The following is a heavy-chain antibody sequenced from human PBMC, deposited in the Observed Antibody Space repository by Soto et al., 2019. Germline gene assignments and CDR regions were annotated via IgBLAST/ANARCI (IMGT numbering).Heavy chain of an antibody. Sequence: SETLSLACTVSGGSISSYYWSWIRQPPGRGLAWIGYIYYSGSTYYNPSLRSRVTILLDTSKNQFSRKLSSWTATDTCRCYCGWDFYDKTGYHDSGGQRTLVTVSS. CDR3: GWDFYDKTGYHDS. CDR2: IYYSGST. J-gene: IGHJ4*02. D-gene: IGHD3-22*01. CDR1: GGSISSYY. V-gene: IGHV4-59*01.